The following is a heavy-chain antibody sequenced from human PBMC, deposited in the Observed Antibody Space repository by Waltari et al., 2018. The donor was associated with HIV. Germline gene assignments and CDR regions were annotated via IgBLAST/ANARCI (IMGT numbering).Heavy chain of an antibody. V-gene: IGHV4-34*01. J-gene: IGHJ4*02. CDR1: GGSFSGYY. D-gene: IGHD3-10*01. CDR2: INHSGST. Sequence: QVQLQQWGAGLLKPSETLSLTCAVYGGSFSGYYWSWIRQPPGKGLEWIGEINHSGSTNYNPSLKSRVTISVDTSKNQFSLKLSSVTAADTAVYYCARLKAITMVRGAETFDYWGQGTLVTVSS. CDR3: ARLKAITMVRGAETFDY.